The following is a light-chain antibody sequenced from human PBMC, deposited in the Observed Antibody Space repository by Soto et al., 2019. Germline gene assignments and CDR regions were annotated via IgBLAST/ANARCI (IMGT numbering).Light chain of an antibody. CDR1: KSLLHSNGYNY. V-gene: IGKV2-28*01. J-gene: IGKJ5*01. Sequence: DIVMTQSPLSLPVTPVEPASISCRSSKSLLHSNGYNYLDWYLQKPGQSPQLLIYLGSNRASGVPDRFSGSGSGTDFTLKISRVEAEDVGVYYCMQSTQLPPTFGQGTRLEIK. CDR3: MQSTQLPPT. CDR2: LGS.